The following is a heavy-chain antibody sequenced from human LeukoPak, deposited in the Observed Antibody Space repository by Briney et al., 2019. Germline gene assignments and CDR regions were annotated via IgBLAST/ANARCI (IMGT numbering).Heavy chain of an antibody. D-gene: IGHD2-15*01. J-gene: IGHJ4*02. CDR2: ISGSGGTT. Sequence: GGSLRLSCAASGFSFGSYAMSWVRQAPGKGLEWVSFISGSGGTTYNADSVKGRFTISRDNSRNTLYLEMKSLRADDTAVYYCAKAPGYCRGGNCYDDWGQGSLVTVSS. CDR3: AKAPGYCRGGNCYDD. V-gene: IGHV3-23*01. CDR1: GFSFGSYA.